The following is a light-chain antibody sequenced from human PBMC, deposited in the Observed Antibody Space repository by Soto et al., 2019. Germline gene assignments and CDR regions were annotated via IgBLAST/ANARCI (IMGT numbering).Light chain of an antibody. CDR1: ENVRTF. CDR2: GAS. Sequence: EVVLTQSPATRSLSPGERATLSCRASENVRTFVDWYQQKPGQAPRLLIHGASNRATGIPARFSGSGSGTDFTLTISNLEPEDFAVYYCQQHSHWPPWTFGQGTSVEI. CDR3: QQHSHWPPWT. J-gene: IGKJ1*01. V-gene: IGKV3-11*01.